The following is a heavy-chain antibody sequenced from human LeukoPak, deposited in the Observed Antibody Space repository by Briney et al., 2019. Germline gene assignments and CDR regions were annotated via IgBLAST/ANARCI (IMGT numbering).Heavy chain of an antibody. D-gene: IGHD6-13*01. J-gene: IGHJ6*02. CDR1: GFTFSSYA. CDR2: ISSSSSYI. V-gene: IGHV3-21*01. Sequence: GGSLRLSCAASGFTFSSYAMSWVRQAPGKGLEWVSSISSSSSYIYYADSVKGRFTISRDNAKNSLYLQMNSLRAEDTAVYYCAGGVAAAGTLYGMDVWGQGTTVTVSS. CDR3: AGGVAAAGTLYGMDV.